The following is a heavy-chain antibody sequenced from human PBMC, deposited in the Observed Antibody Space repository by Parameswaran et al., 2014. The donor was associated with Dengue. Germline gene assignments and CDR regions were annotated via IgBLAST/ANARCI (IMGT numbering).Heavy chain of an antibody. J-gene: IGHJ6*02. CDR3: ARNSKEIAATDNYYYGMDV. D-gene: IGHD6-6*01. V-gene: IGHV1-69*02. CDR2: IIPILGIA. Sequence: SWVRQAPGQGLEWMGRIIPILGIANYAQKFQGRVTITADKSMSTAYMELSSLRSEDTAVYYCARNSKEIAATDNYYYGMDVWGQGTTVTVSS.